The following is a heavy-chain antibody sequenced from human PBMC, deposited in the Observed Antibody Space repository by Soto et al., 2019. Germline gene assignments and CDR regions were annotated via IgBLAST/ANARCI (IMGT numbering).Heavy chain of an antibody. D-gene: IGHD6-6*01. CDR2: ITPIFGTA. J-gene: IGHJ6*02. CDR3: ARDPMEEGGVGIAARPRLYYYYGMDV. Sequence: SVKVSCKASGGTFSSYAISWVRQAPGQGLEWMGGITPIFGTANYAQKLQGRVTITADESTSTAYMELSSLRSEDTAVYYCARDPMEEGGVGIAARPRLYYYYGMDVWGQGTTVTVSS. CDR1: GGTFSSYA. V-gene: IGHV1-69*13.